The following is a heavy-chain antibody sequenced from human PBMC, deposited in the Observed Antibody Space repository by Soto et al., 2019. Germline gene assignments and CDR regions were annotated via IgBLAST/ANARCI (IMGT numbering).Heavy chain of an antibody. Sequence: SGPTLVNPTQTLTLTCTFSGFSLATSGMCVSWIRQPPGKALEWLARIDWDDAKYYSTSLKTRLTISKDTSKNQVVLTMTNMEPVDQATYYCARMSSVFGTFDYWGQGTLVTVSS. D-gene: IGHD3-10*01. CDR3: ARMSSVFGTFDY. CDR1: GFSLATSGMC. CDR2: IDWDDAK. J-gene: IGHJ4*02. V-gene: IGHV2-70*11.